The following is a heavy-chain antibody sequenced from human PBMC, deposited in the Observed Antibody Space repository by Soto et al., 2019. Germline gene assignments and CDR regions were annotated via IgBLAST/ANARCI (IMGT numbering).Heavy chain of an antibody. CDR2: IFWDDDK. Sequence: SGPTLVNPTQTLTLTCSFSGFSLSTSGVSVGWIRQPPGKALEWLALIFWDDDKRYSPSLKSRFTITKDTSTNQVVLTMTNMDPVDTATYYCAHISDPGYFDHWGQGTLVTVSS. CDR1: GFSLSTSGVS. V-gene: IGHV2-5*02. J-gene: IGHJ4*02. CDR3: AHISDPGYFDH.